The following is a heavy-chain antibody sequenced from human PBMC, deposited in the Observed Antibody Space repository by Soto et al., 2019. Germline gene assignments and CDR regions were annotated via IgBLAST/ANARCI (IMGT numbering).Heavy chain of an antibody. CDR2: IYWNDDK. Sequence: SGPTLVNPTQTLTLTCTFSGFSLSTSGVGVGWIRQPPGKALEWLALIYWNDDKRYSPSLKSRLAITKDTSKNQVVLTMTNMDPVDTATYYCAHSSYYYDSSGYSNWFDPWGQGTLVTVSS. D-gene: IGHD3-22*01. V-gene: IGHV2-5*01. J-gene: IGHJ5*02. CDR3: AHSSYYYDSSGYSNWFDP. CDR1: GFSLSTSGVG.